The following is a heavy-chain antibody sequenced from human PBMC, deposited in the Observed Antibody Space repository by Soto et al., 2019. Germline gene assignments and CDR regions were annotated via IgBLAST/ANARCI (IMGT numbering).Heavy chain of an antibody. CDR1: GFTFSSYE. CDR3: ARGAYYYYYGMDV. V-gene: IGHV3-48*03. Sequence: PWGSLRLSCAASGFTFSSYEMDWVRQAPGKGLEWVSYISSSGSTIYYADSVKGRFTISRDNAKNSLYLQMNSLRAEDTAVYYCARGAYYYYYGMDVWGQGTTVTVSS. CDR2: ISSSGSTI. J-gene: IGHJ6*02.